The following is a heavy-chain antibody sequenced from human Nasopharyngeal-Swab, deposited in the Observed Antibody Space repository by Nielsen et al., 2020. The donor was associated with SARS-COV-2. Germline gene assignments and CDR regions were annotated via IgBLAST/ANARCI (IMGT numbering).Heavy chain of an antibody. Sequence: LSLTCATSGFTFSPYTMTWVRQAPGKGLQWISYITSGDSVQYADSVRGRFTISRDNAKNSLYLQMNSLTAEDTAVYYCARERGGGYGDYWGQGTLVTVSS. D-gene: IGHD5-12*01. V-gene: IGHV3-48*04. CDR1: GFTFSPYT. CDR3: ARERGGGYGDY. CDR2: ITSGDSV. J-gene: IGHJ4*02.